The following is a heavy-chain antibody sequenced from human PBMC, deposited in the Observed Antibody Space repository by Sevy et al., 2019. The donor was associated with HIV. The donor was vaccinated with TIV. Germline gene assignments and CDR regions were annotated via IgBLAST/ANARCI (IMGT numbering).Heavy chain of an antibody. CDR1: GGSVSSGSYY. Sequence: SETLSLTCTVSGGSVSSGSYYWSWIRQPPGKGLEWIGYIYYSGSTNYNPSLKSRVTISVDTSKNQFSLKLSSVTAADTAVYYCARAKQYSDYIWGSYRPLYYFDYWGQGTLVTVSS. CDR2: IYYSGST. J-gene: IGHJ4*02. V-gene: IGHV4-61*01. D-gene: IGHD3-16*02. CDR3: ARAKQYSDYIWGSYRPLYYFDY.